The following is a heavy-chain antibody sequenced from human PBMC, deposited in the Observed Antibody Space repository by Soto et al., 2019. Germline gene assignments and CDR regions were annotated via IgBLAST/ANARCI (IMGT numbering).Heavy chain of an antibody. V-gene: IGHV4-61*01. Sequence: SSSXSLTGTVGVGCVIIGSYYWSWIRQPPGKGLEWIGYIYYSGSTNYNPSLKSRVTISLETSKNKFSLKLRSVTAADTAVYYRERGGSYSSSWYRQFEYRGQRTLV. CDR3: ERGGSYSSSWYRQFEY. D-gene: IGHD6-13*01. CDR1: VGCVIIGSYY. J-gene: IGHJ4*02. CDR2: IYYSGST.